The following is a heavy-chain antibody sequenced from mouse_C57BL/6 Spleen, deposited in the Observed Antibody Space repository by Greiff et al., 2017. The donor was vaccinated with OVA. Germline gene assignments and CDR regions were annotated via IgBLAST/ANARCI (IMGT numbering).Heavy chain of an antibody. Sequence: QVQLKESGAELVRPGTSVKLSCKASGYTFTSYWMHWVKQRPGQGLEWIGVIDPSDSYTNYNQKFKGKATLTVDTSSSTACMQLSSLTSEDSAVYYCARRESYFDVWGTGTTVTVSS. CDR2: IDPSDSYT. CDR1: GYTFTSYW. J-gene: IGHJ1*03. CDR3: ARRESYFDV. V-gene: IGHV1-59*01.